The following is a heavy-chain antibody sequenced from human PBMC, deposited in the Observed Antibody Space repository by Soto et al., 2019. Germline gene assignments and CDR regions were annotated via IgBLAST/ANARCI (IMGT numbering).Heavy chain of an antibody. CDR2: IYDSGSA. Sequence: SETLSLTCTVSGVSINSYCWSWIRQPPGKGLEWIAYIYDSGSANYNPSLKSRVTISVDTSKNQSSLKLSSVTAADTAVYYCARDRGGAKTAGFDPWGQGTLVTVSS. CDR3: ARDRGGAKTAGFDP. J-gene: IGHJ5*02. CDR1: GVSINSYC. V-gene: IGHV4-59*12. D-gene: IGHD3-3*01.